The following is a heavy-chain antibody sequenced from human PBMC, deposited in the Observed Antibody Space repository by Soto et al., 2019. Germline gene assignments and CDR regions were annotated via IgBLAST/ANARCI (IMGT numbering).Heavy chain of an antibody. Sequence: QVQLVQSGAEVKKPGASVKVSCKASGYTFTRYGISWVRQAPGQGLEWMGWISAYNGNTNYAQKLQGRVTMTTDTSTSTAYMELRSLRSDDTAVYYCARDSLYIFWSGYAPPADYWGQGTLVTVSS. D-gene: IGHD3-3*01. CDR2: ISAYNGNT. CDR3: ARDSLYIFWSGYAPPADY. CDR1: GYTFTRYG. J-gene: IGHJ4*02. V-gene: IGHV1-18*01.